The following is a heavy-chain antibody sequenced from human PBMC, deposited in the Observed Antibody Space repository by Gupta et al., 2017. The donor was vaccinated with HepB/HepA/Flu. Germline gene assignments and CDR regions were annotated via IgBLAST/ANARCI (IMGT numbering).Heavy chain of an antibody. J-gene: IGHJ6*02. D-gene: IGHD3-10*01. Sequence: HLQLDGSAPRLLKPSETLSLTGRASVDSIYGSLYYWGWVREGAGRGLEWITSFYQGGSTYYNPSLESRSSTSVDTSKNSFSLHRTSVTAADSAIYCCIRPGLFASHGRDNYYGVDVWGQGITIIVSS. CDR2: FYQGGST. CDR1: VDSIYGSLYY. V-gene: IGHV4-39*02. CDR3: IRPGLFASHGRDNYYGVDV.